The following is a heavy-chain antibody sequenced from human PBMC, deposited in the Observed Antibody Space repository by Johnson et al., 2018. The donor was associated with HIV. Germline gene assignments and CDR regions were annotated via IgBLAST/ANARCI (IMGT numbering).Heavy chain of an antibody. J-gene: IGHJ3*02. CDR3: AKDRAIAVDDGLDI. Sequence: VQLVESGGGVVQPGRSLRLSCAASGFTFSSYAMHWVRQAPGKGLEWVSYISSSGNTIFYADSVKGRFTISRDNAKNSLYLQMDSLRVEDTALYYCAKDRAIAVDDGLDIWGQGTLVTVSS. CDR2: ISSSGNTI. CDR1: GFTFSSYA. V-gene: IGHV3-48*04. D-gene: IGHD6-19*01.